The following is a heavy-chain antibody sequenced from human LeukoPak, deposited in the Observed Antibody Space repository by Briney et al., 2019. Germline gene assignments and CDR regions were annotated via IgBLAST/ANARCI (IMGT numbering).Heavy chain of an antibody. Sequence: GGSLRLSCATSGFTFSSYAMSWVRQAPGKGLEWVSAISGSGGSTYYADSVKGRFTISRDNSKNTLYLQMNSLRAEDTAVYYCAKGSLVSSPGGTSYYFDYWGQGTLVTVSS. CDR3: AKGSLVSSPGGTSYYFDY. J-gene: IGHJ4*02. CDR1: GFTFSSYA. D-gene: IGHD1-1*01. CDR2: ISGSGGST. V-gene: IGHV3-23*01.